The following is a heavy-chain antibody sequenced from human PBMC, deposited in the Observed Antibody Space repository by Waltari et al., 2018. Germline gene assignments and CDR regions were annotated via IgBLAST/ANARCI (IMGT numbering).Heavy chain of an antibody. CDR3: ASHGSGSYYIYYYGMDV. D-gene: IGHD3-10*01. CDR2: SIPILGIA. CDR1: GGTFSSYT. J-gene: IGHJ6*02. V-gene: IGHV1-69*02. Sequence: QVQLVQSGAEVKKPGSSVKVSCKASGGTFSSYTISWVRQAPGQGLAWMGRSIPILGIANYAQKFQGRVTITADKSTSTAYMELSSLRSEDTAVYYGASHGSGSYYIYYYGMDVWGQGTTVTVSS.